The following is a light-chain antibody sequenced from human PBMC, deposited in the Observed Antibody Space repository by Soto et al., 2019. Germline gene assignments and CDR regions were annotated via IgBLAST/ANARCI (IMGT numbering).Light chain of an antibody. V-gene: IGLV8-61*01. CDR1: SGSVSTNYY. J-gene: IGLJ2*01. Sequence: QTVVTQEPSFSVSPGGTVTLTCGLISGSVSTNYYPSWYQQTPGQAPRTLIYSTNTRSSGVPDRFSGSILGNKAALTITGAQADDESDYYCVLYMGSGIVVFGGGTQLTVL. CDR2: STN. CDR3: VLYMGSGIVV.